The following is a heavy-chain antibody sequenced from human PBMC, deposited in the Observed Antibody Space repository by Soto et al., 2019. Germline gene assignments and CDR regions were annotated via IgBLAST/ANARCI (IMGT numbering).Heavy chain of an antibody. V-gene: IGHV3-33*01. CDR3: ARDLVGGAIPGYNWFAY. Sequence: PGGSLRLSCAVSGFSLSSHGIHWVRQAAGKGLEWVAVIWSDGSGRSYADLVKGRFTISRDTSKNRAYLEMNSLRPEDTAVYYCARDLVGGAIPGYNWFAYWGQGTLVTVSS. D-gene: IGHD2-2*02. J-gene: IGHJ5*01. CDR2: IWSDGSGR. CDR1: GFSLSSHG.